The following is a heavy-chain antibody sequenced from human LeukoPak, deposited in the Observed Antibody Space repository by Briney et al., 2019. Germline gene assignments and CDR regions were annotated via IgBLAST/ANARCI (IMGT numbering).Heavy chain of an antibody. CDR1: GYSFTNYW. CDR3: ARLLRTSEYFDH. J-gene: IGHJ4*02. CDR2: IYPGDSDT. D-gene: IGHD3-10*01. V-gene: IGHV5-51*01. Sequence: GESLKISCQGSGYSFTNYWIGWVRQMPGKGLEWMGIIYPGDSDTKYSPSFQGQVTISADTSITTAYLRWCSLKASDTAIYYCARLLRTSEYFDHWGQGTLVTVSS.